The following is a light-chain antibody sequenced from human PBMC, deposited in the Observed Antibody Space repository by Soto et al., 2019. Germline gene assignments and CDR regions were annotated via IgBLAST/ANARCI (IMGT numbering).Light chain of an antibody. CDR3: QHYGRSAYT. CDR2: GAS. J-gene: IGKJ2*01. Sequence: EIVLTQSPGTLSLSPGERATLSCRASQSVSSNYLAWYQQKPGQAPSLLIFGASSRATGIPDRFSGSGSGTDFTLTISRLEPEDFAVYYCQHYGRSAYTFGQGTTLEIK. V-gene: IGKV3-20*01. CDR1: QSVSSNY.